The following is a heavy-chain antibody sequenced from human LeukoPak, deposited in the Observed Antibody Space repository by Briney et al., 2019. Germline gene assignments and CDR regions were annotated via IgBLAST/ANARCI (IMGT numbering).Heavy chain of an antibody. Sequence: PSETLSLTCAVYGGSFSGYYWSWIRQPPWQGLEWIGEINHSGSTNYNPSLKSRVTISVDTSKNQFSLKLSSVTAADTAVYYCARTDFWSGYYNWFDPWGQGTLVTVSS. CDR1: GGSFSGYY. CDR2: INHSGST. CDR3: ARTDFWSGYYNWFDP. J-gene: IGHJ5*02. V-gene: IGHV4-34*01. D-gene: IGHD3-3*01.